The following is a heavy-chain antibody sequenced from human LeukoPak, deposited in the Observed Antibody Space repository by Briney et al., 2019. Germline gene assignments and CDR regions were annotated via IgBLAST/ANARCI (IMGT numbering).Heavy chain of an antibody. J-gene: IGHJ6*03. CDR3: AKLGKTENHYGSGRFSYYYYMDV. CDR2: IRSDGINK. Sequence: GGSLRLSCAASGFTFSSYAMSWVRQAPGKGLGWVAFIRSDGINKYHADSVKGRFTISRDNSKNTLYLQMNSLRAEDTAVYYCAKLGKTENHYGSGRFSYYYYMDVWGKGTTVTISS. CDR1: GFTFSSYA. V-gene: IGHV3-30*02. D-gene: IGHD3-10*01.